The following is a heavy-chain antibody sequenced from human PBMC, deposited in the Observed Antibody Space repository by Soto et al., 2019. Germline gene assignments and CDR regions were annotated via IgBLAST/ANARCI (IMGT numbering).Heavy chain of an antibody. D-gene: IGHD3-16*01. Sequence: QVHLQESGPGLVNFSETLSLTCVVSGGSINMHYWSWIRQPPEKRLEWIGYIHDTRSTKYNPSLNSGVPISLDTSKRLFSLRRSSVTPADTAVYYCVRTSRGGDWGQGTLVTISS. J-gene: IGHJ4*02. CDR2: IHDTRST. CDR3: VRTSRGGD. CDR1: GGSINMHY. V-gene: IGHV4-59*11.